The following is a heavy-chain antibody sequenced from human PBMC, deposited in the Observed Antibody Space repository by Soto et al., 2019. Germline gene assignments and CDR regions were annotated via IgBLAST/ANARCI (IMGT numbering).Heavy chain of an antibody. V-gene: IGHV2-5*02. CDR3: AHTRAYSSGWRYYFDY. J-gene: IGHJ4*02. D-gene: IGHD6-19*01. CDR2: IYWDDDK. CDR1: GFSLSTTGVG. Sequence: GPTLVNPTQTLTLTCTFSGFSLSTTGVGVGWTRQPPGKALEWLAIIYWDDDKRYSPSLKRRLTITKDTSKNQVVLTMPNMDPVDTSTYYCAHTRAYSSGWRYYFDYWGQGTLVTVS.